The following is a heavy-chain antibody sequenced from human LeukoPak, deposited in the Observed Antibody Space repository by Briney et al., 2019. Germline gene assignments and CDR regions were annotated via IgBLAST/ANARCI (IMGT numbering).Heavy chain of an antibody. V-gene: IGHV3-53*01. Sequence: QAGGSLRLSCAASGYTVSTNYMSWVRQAPGKGLEWVSIIYTDGTTKYADSVKGRFTMSRDNSKNTLFLQMNSLRAEDTAVYYCARNFFGSGSFYFEPSYYFDYWGQGTPVTVSS. J-gene: IGHJ4*02. CDR1: GYTVSTNY. CDR2: IYTDGTT. D-gene: IGHD3-10*01. CDR3: ARNFFGSGSFYFEPSYYFDY.